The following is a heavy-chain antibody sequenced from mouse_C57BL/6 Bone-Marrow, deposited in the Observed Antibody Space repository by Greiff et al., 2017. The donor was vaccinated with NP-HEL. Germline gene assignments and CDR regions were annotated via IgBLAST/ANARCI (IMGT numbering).Heavy chain of an antibody. J-gene: IGHJ2*01. V-gene: IGHV3-6*01. D-gene: IGHD1-1*01. CDR2: ISYDGSN. Sequence: EVQLQQSGPGLVKPSQSLSLTCSVTGYSITSGYYWNWIRQFPGNKLEWMGYISYDGSNNYNPSLKNRISITRDTSKNQFFLKLNSVTTEDTATYYCAREGLTTVEEDYWGQGTTLTVSS. CDR3: AREGLTTVEEDY. CDR1: GYSITSGYY.